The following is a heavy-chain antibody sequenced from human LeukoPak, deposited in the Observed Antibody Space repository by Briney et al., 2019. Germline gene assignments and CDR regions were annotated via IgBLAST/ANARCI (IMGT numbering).Heavy chain of an antibody. V-gene: IGHV1-2*02. CDR2: INPNSGGT. CDR3: ARVRYYDFWSDNWFDP. J-gene: IGHJ5*02. D-gene: IGHD3-3*01. CDR1: GYTFTGYY. Sequence: GASVKVSCKASGYTFTGYYMHWVRQAPGQGLEWMGWINPNSGGTNYAQKFQGRVTMTRDTSISTAYMELSRLRSEDTAVYYCARVRYYDFWSDNWFDPWGQGTLVTVSS.